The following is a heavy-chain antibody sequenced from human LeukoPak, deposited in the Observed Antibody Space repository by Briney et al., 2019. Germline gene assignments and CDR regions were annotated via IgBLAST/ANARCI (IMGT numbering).Heavy chain of an antibody. V-gene: IGHV3-9*03. CDR3: AKGPFPSNRVYSSGYPEYFQH. Sequence: QPGGSLRLSCAASGFTFDDYAMHWVRHAPGKGLEWVSGISWNSGSIGYADSVKGRFTISRDNAKNSLYLQMNSLRAEDMALYYCAKGPFPSNRVYSSGYPEYFQHWGQGTLVTVSS. J-gene: IGHJ1*01. CDR1: GFTFDDYA. CDR2: ISWNSGSI. D-gene: IGHD3-22*01.